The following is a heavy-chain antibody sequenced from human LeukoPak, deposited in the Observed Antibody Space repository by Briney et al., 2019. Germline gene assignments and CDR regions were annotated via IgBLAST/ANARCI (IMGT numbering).Heavy chain of an antibody. J-gene: IGHJ6*02. CDR1: GFTVSSKY. CDR3: AKSIAISGDNYGMDV. CDR2: ISGSGGST. D-gene: IGHD6-6*01. V-gene: IGHV3-23*01. Sequence: GGSLRLSCAASGFTVSSKYMSWVRQAPRKGLEWVSSISGSGGSTYYADSVKGRFTISRDNSKNTLYLQMNSLRAEDAALYYCAKSIAISGDNYGMDVWGQGTTVTVSS.